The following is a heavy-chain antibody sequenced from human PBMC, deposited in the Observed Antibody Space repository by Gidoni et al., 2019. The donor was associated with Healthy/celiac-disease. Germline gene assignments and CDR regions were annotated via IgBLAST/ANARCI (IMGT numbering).Heavy chain of an antibody. CDR3: AKDVGRYSLMFYYYYGMDV. J-gene: IGHJ6*02. D-gene: IGHD5-18*01. CDR2: ISAYNGNT. V-gene: IGHV1-18*01. Sequence: QVQLVQSGAEVKKPGASVKVSCKASGYTLTSYGISWVRQAPGQGLEWMGWISAYNGNTNYAQKLQGRVTMTTDTSTSTAYMELRSLRSDDTAVYYCAKDVGRYSLMFYYYYGMDVWGQGTTVTVSS. CDR1: GYTLTSYG.